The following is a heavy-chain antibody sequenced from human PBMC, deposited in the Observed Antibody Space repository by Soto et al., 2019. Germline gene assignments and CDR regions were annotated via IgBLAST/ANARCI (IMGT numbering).Heavy chain of an antibody. J-gene: IGHJ5*02. CDR1: GFTFSSYA. V-gene: IGHV3-23*01. CDR2: ISGSGGST. CDR3: AKDPAPSYYDFWSGYLNWFDP. D-gene: IGHD3-3*01. Sequence: GGSLRLSCAASGFTFSSYAMSWVRQAPGKGLEWVSAISGSGGSTYYADSGKGRFTIPRDNSKNTLYLQMNSLRAEDTAVYYCAKDPAPSYYDFWSGYLNWFDPWGQGTLVTVSS.